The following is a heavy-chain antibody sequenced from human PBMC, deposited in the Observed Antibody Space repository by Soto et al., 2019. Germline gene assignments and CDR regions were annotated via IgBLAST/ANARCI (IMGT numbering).Heavy chain of an antibody. Sequence: SETLSLTCAVYGAPFSGYYWTWIRQPPGKGLGWIGEINHTGSTKYNPSLKSRVTISLDTSKNQFSLSLRSVTAADTAVYYCARGREIFGAVTPFEYWGQGTQVTVSS. D-gene: IGHD3-3*01. CDR2: INHTGST. V-gene: IGHV4-34*01. CDR1: GAPFSGYY. CDR3: ARGREIFGAVTPFEY. J-gene: IGHJ4*02.